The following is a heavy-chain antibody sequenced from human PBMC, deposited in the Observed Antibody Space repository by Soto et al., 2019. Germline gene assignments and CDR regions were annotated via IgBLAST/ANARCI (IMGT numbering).Heavy chain of an antibody. D-gene: IGHD1-1*01. Sequence: PGGSLRLSCEASGFTFRDYAMHWVRQAPGKGLEWVAAIPSDGSAQHYADSWKGRFSISRDNSKNTLSLQMNSLRPEDAALYYCARAVAVPVRSAWTWLDYWGQGTLVTVSS. CDR2: IPSDGSAQ. J-gene: IGHJ4*02. CDR1: GFTFRDYA. CDR3: ARAVAVPVRSAWTWLDY. V-gene: IGHV3-30-3*01.